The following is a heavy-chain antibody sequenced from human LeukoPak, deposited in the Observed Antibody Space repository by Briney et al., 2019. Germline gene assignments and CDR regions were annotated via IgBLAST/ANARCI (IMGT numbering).Heavy chain of an antibody. Sequence: GGSLRLSCAASGFSVSSNYMNWVCQAPGKGLEWVSYISSSSSTIYYADSVKGRFTISRDNAKNSLYLQMNSLRAEDTAVYYCAGPYYDFWSGYNYAFDIWGQGTMVTVSS. CDR2: ISSSSSTI. CDR3: AGPYYDFWSGYNYAFDI. J-gene: IGHJ3*02. V-gene: IGHV3-48*01. D-gene: IGHD3-3*01. CDR1: GFSVSSNY.